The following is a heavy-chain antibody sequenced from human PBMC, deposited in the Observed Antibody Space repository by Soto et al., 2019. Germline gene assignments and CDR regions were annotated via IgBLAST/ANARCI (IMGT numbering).Heavy chain of an antibody. D-gene: IGHD6-6*01. Sequence: ASVKVSFKASGYTFTGYYMHWVRQAPGQGLEWMGWINPNSGGTNYAQKFQGRVTMTRDTSISTAYMELSRLRSDDTAVYYCARAPNPYSSSSGWFDPWGQGTLVTVSS. V-gene: IGHV1-2*02. J-gene: IGHJ5*02. CDR1: GYTFTGYY. CDR3: ARAPNPYSSSSGWFDP. CDR2: INPNSGGT.